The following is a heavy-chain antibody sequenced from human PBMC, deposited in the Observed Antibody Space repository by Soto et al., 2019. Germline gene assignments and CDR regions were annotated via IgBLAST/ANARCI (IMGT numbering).Heavy chain of an antibody. CDR3: AHRVTLMSTCNYGAFDF. J-gene: IGHJ3*01. Sequence: QITLKESGPTLVRPTQTLPLTCSLSGFSITTSGVGVGWVRQPPGKALEWLAFTYWDDDNRYNPSLRPRLSTAKDTSRNQVVLTMTNMDPEDTSTYYCAHRVTLMSTCNYGAFDFWGQGALVTVPS. CDR2: TYWDDDN. CDR1: GFSITTSGVG. D-gene: IGHD3-16*01. V-gene: IGHV2-5*02.